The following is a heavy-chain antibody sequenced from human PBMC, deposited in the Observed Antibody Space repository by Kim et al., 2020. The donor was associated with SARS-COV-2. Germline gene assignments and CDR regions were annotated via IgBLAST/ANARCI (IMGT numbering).Heavy chain of an antibody. CDR2: IYYSGST. CDR3: ARDSTGALRGFVVVPAATFDP. D-gene: IGHD2-2*01. CDR1: GGSISSSSYY. J-gene: IGHJ5*02. Sequence: SETLSLTCTVSGGSISSSSYYWGWIRQPPGKGLEWIGSIYYSGSTYYNPSLKSRVTISVDTSKNQFSLKLSSVTAADTAVYYCARDSTGALRGFVVVPAATFDPWGQGTLVTVSS. V-gene: IGHV4-39*02.